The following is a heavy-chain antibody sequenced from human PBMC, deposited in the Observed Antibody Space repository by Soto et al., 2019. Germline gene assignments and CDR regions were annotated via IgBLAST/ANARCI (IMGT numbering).Heavy chain of an antibody. V-gene: IGHV3-66*04. Sequence: EVQLVASGGGLVQPGGSLRLSCAASGFTVSSTYMSWVRQAPGKGLEWVSVIYSGGSTYSADSVRGRFTISRDDSKNTLYLRMNGLRGEDTAVYYCARHRDYGGDLDYWGQGTLVTVSS. D-gene: IGHD4-17*01. J-gene: IGHJ4*02. CDR1: GFTVSSTY. CDR3: ARHRDYGGDLDY. CDR2: IYSGGST.